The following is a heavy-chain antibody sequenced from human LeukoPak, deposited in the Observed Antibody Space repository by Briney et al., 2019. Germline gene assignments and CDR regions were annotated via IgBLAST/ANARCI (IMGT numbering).Heavy chain of an antibody. CDR2: ISASGGST. Sequence: GGSLRLSCAASGFSFSSYVMSWVRQAPGEGLEWVSFISASGGSTYYADSVKGRFTISRDNSKNTLYLQMNSLRAEDTAVYYCAKDKFSFSGYAAECFQHWGQGTLVTVSS. CDR3: AKDKFSFSGYAAECFQH. D-gene: IGHD3-22*01. V-gene: IGHV3-23*01. J-gene: IGHJ1*01. CDR1: GFSFSSYV.